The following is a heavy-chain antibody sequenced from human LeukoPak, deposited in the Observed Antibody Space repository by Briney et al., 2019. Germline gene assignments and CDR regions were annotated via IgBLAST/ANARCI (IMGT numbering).Heavy chain of an antibody. V-gene: IGHV3-23*01. CDR3: ARDLHGAFDY. Sequence: GGSLRLSCAASGFTFSSYGMSWVRQAPGKGLEWVSAISGSGVSTYYADSVKGRFTISRDNSKNTLYLHMHSLRADDTALYYCARDLHGAFDYWGQGILVTVSS. CDR2: ISGSGVST. J-gene: IGHJ4*02. D-gene: IGHD3-10*01. CDR1: GFTFSSYG.